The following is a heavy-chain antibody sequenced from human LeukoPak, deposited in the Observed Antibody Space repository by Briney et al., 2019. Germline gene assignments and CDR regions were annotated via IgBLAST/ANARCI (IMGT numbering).Heavy chain of an antibody. CDR2: MYTSGST. CDR3: ARILSGSNFDY. J-gene: IGHJ4*02. V-gene: IGHV4-61*02. CDR1: GGSISSGGYY. Sequence: PSETLSLTCTVSGGSISSGGYYWSWIRQPAGKGLEWIGRMYTSGSTNYNPSLKSRVTISVDTSKNQFSLRLSSVTAADTAVYYCARILSGSNFDYWGQGTLVTVSS. D-gene: IGHD3-22*01.